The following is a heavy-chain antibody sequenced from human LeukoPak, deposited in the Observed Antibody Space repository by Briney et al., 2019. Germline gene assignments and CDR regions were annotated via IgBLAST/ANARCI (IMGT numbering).Heavy chain of an antibody. V-gene: IGHV1-69*13. CDR2: IIPIFGTA. CDR1: GGTFISYA. D-gene: IGHD3-9*01. Sequence: SVKVSCKASGGTFISYAISWVRQAPGQGLEWMGGIIPIFGTANYAQKFQGRVTITADESTSTAYMELSSLRSEDTAVYYCAINYNILTGYYPHYYFDYWGQGTLVTVSS. CDR3: AINYNILTGYYPHYYFDY. J-gene: IGHJ4*02.